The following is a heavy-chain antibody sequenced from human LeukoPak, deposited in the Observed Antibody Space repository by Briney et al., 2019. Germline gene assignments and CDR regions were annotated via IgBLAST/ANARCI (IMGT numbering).Heavy chain of an antibody. J-gene: IGHJ4*02. CDR2: IIPIFGIA. CDR3: AKSCYDYGDYDDY. CDR1: VGTFSSYA. D-gene: IGHD4-17*01. Sequence: SVKVSCKASVGTFSSYAISWVRQAPGQGLEWMGRIIPIFGIAHYEQKFQGRVTITAVKSTSTSYMVLSRLRAEDAVVYYCAKSCYDYGDYDDYWGQGTLVTVSS. V-gene: IGHV1-69*04.